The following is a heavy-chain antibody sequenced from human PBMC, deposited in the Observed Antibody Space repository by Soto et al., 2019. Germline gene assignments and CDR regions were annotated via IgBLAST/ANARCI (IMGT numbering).Heavy chain of an antibody. J-gene: IGHJ4*02. Sequence: QVQLVESGGGVVQPGRSLRLSCAASGFTFSTYAMHWVRQAPGKGLEWVALISFDGSNKYYADSVKGRFTISRDNSKNTVYLQMNILRPEDTAVYYCARDLSMIVVVPGYWGQGTLVTVSS. CDR3: ARDLSMIVVVPGY. V-gene: IGHV3-30-3*01. CDR1: GFTFSTYA. D-gene: IGHD3-22*01. CDR2: ISFDGSNK.